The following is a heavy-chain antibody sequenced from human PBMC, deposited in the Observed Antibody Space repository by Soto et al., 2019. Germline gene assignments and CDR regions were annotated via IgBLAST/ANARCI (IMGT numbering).Heavy chain of an antibody. CDR2: ISYDGSNK. V-gene: IGHV3-30*18. CDR3: AKDVLLLFGELSDYYYHRMDV. J-gene: IGHJ6*02. CDR1: GFTFSSYG. D-gene: IGHD3-10*01. Sequence: GGSLRLSCAASGFTFSSYGMHWVRQAPGKGLEWVAVISYDGSNKYFADSVKGRFTISRDNSKNTLYLQMNSLRAEDTAVYYCAKDVLLLFGELSDYYYHRMDVWGQGTTVTVSS.